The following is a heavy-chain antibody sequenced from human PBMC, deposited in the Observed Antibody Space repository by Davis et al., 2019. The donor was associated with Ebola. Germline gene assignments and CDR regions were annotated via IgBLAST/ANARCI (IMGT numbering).Heavy chain of an antibody. J-gene: IGHJ4*02. Sequence: SETLSLTCAVYGGSFSGYYWSWIRQPPGKGLEWIGSIYYSGSTYYNPSLKSRVTISVDTSKNQFSLKLSSVTAADTAVYYCAGITVTKEWLFDYWGQGTLVTVSS. V-gene: IGHV4-59*05. CDR3: AGITVTKEWLFDY. CDR2: IYYSGST. D-gene: IGHD4-17*01. CDR1: GGSFSGYY.